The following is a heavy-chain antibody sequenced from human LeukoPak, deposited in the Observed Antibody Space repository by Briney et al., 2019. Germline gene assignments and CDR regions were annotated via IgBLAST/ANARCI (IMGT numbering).Heavy chain of an antibody. V-gene: IGHV1-3*01. CDR2: INAGNGNT. D-gene: IGHD5-18*01. Sequence: GASVKVSCKASGYTFTSYAMHWVRQAPGQRLEWMGWINAGNGNTKYSQKLQGRVTITRDTSASTAYMELSSLRSEDTAVYYCATISRGYSYGHDAFDIWGQGTMVTVSS. CDR1: GYTFTSYA. CDR3: ATISRGYSYGHDAFDI. J-gene: IGHJ3*02.